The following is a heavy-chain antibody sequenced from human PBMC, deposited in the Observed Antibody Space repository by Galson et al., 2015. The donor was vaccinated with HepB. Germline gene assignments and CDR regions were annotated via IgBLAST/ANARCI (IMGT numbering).Heavy chain of an antibody. CDR1: GFTFDDFA. CDR3: AKDGGFLEWPGWFDP. Sequence: SLRLSCAASGFTFDDFAMYWVRQAPGKGLEWVSGISWNSGSIGYADSVKGRFTISRDNAKNYLYLQMNSLRAEDTALYYCAKDGGFLEWPGWFDPWGQGTLVTVSS. CDR2: ISWNSGSI. J-gene: IGHJ5*02. D-gene: IGHD3-3*01. V-gene: IGHV3-9*01.